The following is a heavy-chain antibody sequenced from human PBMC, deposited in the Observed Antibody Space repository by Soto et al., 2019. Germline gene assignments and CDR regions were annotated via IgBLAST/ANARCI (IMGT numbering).Heavy chain of an antibody. J-gene: IGHJ5*02. CDR1: GFMFSSHG. D-gene: IGHD1-7*01. V-gene: IGHV3-33*01. CDR2: IWYDGSNK. Sequence: QVQLVESGGGVVQPGRSLRLSCAASGFMFSSHGMHWVRQAPGKGLEWVANIWYDGSNKYYADSVKGRFTVSRDNSKNTLYLQMNNVRAEDTAVYYCASGLELLDPWGQGTLVTVSS. CDR3: ASGLELLDP.